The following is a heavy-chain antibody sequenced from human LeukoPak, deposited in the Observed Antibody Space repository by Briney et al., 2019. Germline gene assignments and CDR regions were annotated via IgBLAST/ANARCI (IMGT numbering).Heavy chain of an antibody. CDR2: ISGSGGST. CDR1: EFTFSSYA. D-gene: IGHD6-13*01. J-gene: IGHJ4*02. CDR3: AKCGRGQQLALLIPVFDY. V-gene: IGHV3-23*01. Sequence: GGSLRLSCAASEFTFSSYAMSWVRQAPGKGLEWVSAISGSGGSTYYADSVKGRFTISRDNSKNTLYLQMNSLRAEDTAVYYCAKCGRGQQLALLIPVFDYWGQGTLVTVSS.